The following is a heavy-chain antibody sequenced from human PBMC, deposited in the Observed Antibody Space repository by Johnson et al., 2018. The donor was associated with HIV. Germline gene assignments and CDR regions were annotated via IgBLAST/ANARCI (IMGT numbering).Heavy chain of an antibody. D-gene: IGHD3-16*01. Sequence: VQLVESGGGLVQPGTSLRLSCAASGFTFNDYAMHWVRQAPGKGLEWVSGISWNSGSIGYADSVKGRFTISRDNANNSLYVQMNSLRAEDTAVYYCARGRGALDIWGQGTMVTVSS. V-gene: IGHV3-9*01. J-gene: IGHJ3*02. CDR1: GFTFNDYA. CDR2: ISWNSGSI. CDR3: ARGRGALDI.